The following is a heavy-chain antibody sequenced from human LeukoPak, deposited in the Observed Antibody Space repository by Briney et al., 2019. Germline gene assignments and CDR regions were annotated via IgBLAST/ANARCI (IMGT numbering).Heavy chain of an antibody. D-gene: IGHD6-19*01. J-gene: IGHJ4*02. CDR1: GYTFTGYY. CDR2: INPNSGGT. CDR3: ARDLVVPSYSSGWYLDFGFDY. Sequence: GASVKVSCTASGYTFTGYYMHWVRQAPGQGLEWMGRINPNSGGTNYARKFQGRVTMTRDTSISTAYMELSRLRSDDTAVYYCARDLVVPSYSSGWYLDFGFDYWGQGTLVTVSS. V-gene: IGHV1-2*06.